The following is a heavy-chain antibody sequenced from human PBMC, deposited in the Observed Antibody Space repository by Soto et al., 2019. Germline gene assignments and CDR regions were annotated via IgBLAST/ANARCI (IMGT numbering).Heavy chain of an antibody. V-gene: IGHV4-59*01. D-gene: IGHD3-3*01. CDR3: ARDGTYYDFWSGYYIGNGFDT. J-gene: IGHJ5*02. CDR1: GGSIISYS. CDR2: IYYSGST. Sequence: PXGALDLRSTVSGGSIISYSGGLIRQPPGKGLDWIGYIYYSGSTNYNPSLKSRVTISVDTSKNQFSLKLSSVTAADKAVYYCARDGTYYDFWSGYYIGNGFDTWGQATLVTLSS.